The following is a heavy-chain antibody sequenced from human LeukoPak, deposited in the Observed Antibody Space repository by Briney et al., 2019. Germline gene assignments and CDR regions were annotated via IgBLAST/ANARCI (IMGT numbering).Heavy chain of an antibody. CDR3: AKGSGGFSDQDSDY. Sequence: GGSLRLSCAASGFTFSSYAMSWVRQAPGKGLEWVSAISGSGGSTYYADSVKGRFTISRDNSKNTLYLQMNSLRAEDTAVYCCAKGSGGFSDQDSDYWGQGTLVTVSS. CDR2: ISGSGGST. CDR1: GFTFSSYA. D-gene: IGHD3-16*01. J-gene: IGHJ4*02. V-gene: IGHV3-23*01.